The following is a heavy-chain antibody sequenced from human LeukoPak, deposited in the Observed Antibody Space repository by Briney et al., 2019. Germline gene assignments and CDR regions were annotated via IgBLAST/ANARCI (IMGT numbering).Heavy chain of an antibody. D-gene: IGHD2-15*01. J-gene: IGHJ4*02. V-gene: IGHV3-21*01. CDR1: GFTFSRYA. CDR3: ARDPQYCSGGSCYSFDY. CDR2: IISSSSYI. Sequence: PGGSLRLSCAASGFTFSRYAMSWVRQAPGKGLEWVSSIISSSSYIYYADSVKGRFTISRDNAKNSLYLQMNSLRAEDTAVYYCARDPQYCSGGSCYSFDYWGQGTLVTVSS.